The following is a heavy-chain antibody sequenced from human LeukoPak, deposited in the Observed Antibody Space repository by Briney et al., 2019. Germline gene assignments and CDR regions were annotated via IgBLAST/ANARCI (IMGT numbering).Heavy chain of an antibody. CDR1: GFTFSSYA. CDR2: ISGSGGST. V-gene: IGHV3-23*01. CDR3: AKDLTPRQPQRASAVAGQNDY. D-gene: IGHD6-19*01. J-gene: IGHJ4*02. Sequence: PGGSLRLSCAASGFTFSSYAMSWVRQAPGKGLEWVSAISGSGGSTYYADSVKGRFTISRDNSKNTLYLQMNSLRAEDTAVYHCAKDLTPRQPQRASAVAGQNDYWGQGTLVTVSS.